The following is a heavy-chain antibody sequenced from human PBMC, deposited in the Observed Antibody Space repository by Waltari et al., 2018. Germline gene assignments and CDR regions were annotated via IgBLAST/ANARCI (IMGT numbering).Heavy chain of an antibody. CDR3: ARGRPLYDYVWGSSRQSTFDY. V-gene: IGHV4-34*01. D-gene: IGHD3-16*02. CDR1: GGSFSHYY. CDR2: INHSGST. J-gene: IGHJ4*02. Sequence: QVQLQQWGAGLLKPSATLSLTCAVHGGSFSHYYWRWVRQPPGRGLEWIGEINHSGSTNYNPSLESRVTIPVDTSKSQFSLKLSSVTAADTAVYYCARGRPLYDYVWGSSRQSTFDYWGQGTLVTVSS.